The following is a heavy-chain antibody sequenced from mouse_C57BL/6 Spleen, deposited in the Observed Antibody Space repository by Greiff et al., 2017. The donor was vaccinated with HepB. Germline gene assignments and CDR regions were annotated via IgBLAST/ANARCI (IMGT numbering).Heavy chain of an antibody. CDR2: IWGVGST. CDR3: ARVYYGSSYAMDY. V-gene: IGHV2-6*01. D-gene: IGHD1-1*01. Sequence: VKLMESGPGLVAPSQSLSITCTVSGFSLTSYGVDWVRQSPGKGLEWLGVIWGVGSTNYNSALKSRLSISKDNSKSQVFLKMNSLQTDDTAMYYCARVYYGSSYAMDYWGQGTSVTVSS. J-gene: IGHJ4*01. CDR1: GFSLTSYG.